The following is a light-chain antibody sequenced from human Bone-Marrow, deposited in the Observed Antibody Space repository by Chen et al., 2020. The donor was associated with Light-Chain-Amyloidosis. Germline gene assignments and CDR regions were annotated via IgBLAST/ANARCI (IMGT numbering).Light chain of an antibody. CDR2: RDT. Sequence: SYELTQPPSVSVSPGQKARITCSGDDLPTKYAYWYQQKPGQAPVVVIHRDTERPSGISERFSGSSSGTTSTLTISGVQAEDEADYHCQSADSSGTYEVIFGGGTKLTVL. CDR3: QSADSSGTYEVI. J-gene: IGLJ2*01. V-gene: IGLV3-25*03. CDR1: DLPTKY.